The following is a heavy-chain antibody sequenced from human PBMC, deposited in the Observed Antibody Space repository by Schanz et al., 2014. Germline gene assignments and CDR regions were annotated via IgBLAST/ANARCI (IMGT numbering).Heavy chain of an antibody. J-gene: IGHJ6*02. D-gene: IGHD6-13*01. Sequence: QVQLVQSGAEVKKPGASVKVSCKSSGYTFTDYHIHWVRQAPGQGLEWMGRISPNSGDTHSAQKFQGRVTMTRDTSSTTAYMELNSLRSDDTAVYYCARDNLVSSSWYNYYGMDVWGQGTTVTVSS. CDR1: GYTFTDYH. V-gene: IGHV1-2*06. CDR3: ARDNLVSSSWYNYYGMDV. CDR2: ISPNSGDT.